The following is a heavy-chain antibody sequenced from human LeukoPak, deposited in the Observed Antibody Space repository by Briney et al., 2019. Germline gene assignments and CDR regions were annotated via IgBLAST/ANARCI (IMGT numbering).Heavy chain of an antibody. D-gene: IGHD6-13*01. V-gene: IGHV1-2*02. Sequence: ASVKVSCKASGYTFTDYYLHWVRQAPGQGLEWMGWINPNSGDTHFAQTFQDRVTMARDTSICSAYMELGRLRSDDTALYYCARRVAALGHDAFDIWGQGTMVTVSS. CDR2: INPNSGDT. CDR1: GYTFTDYY. CDR3: ARRVAALGHDAFDI. J-gene: IGHJ3*02.